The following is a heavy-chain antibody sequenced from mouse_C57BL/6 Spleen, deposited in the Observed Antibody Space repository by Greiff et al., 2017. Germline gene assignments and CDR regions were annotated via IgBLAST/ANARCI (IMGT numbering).Heavy chain of an antibody. D-gene: IGHD2-5*01. Sequence: LQPGAELVRPGSSVKLSCKASGYTFTSYWMDWVKQRPGQGLEWIGNIYPSDSETHYNQKFKDKATLTVDKSSSTAYMQLSSLTSEDSAVYYCARGYYSNSYWGQGTTLTVSS. CDR1: GYTFTSYW. J-gene: IGHJ2*01. CDR3: ARGYYSNSY. CDR2: IYPSDSET. V-gene: IGHV1-61*01.